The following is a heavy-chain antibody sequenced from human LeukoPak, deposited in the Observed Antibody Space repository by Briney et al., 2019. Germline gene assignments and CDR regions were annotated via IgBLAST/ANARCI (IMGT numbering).Heavy chain of an antibody. Sequence: SETLSLTCTVSGGSISSSSYYWGWIRQPAGKGLEWIGRIYTSGSTNYNPSLKSRVTMSVDTSKNQFSLKLSSVTAADTAVYYCARDVLYSSTSRYAFDIWGQGTMVTVSS. V-gene: IGHV4-61*02. CDR2: IYTSGST. D-gene: IGHD6-6*01. J-gene: IGHJ3*02. CDR1: GGSISSSSYY. CDR3: ARDVLYSSTSRYAFDI.